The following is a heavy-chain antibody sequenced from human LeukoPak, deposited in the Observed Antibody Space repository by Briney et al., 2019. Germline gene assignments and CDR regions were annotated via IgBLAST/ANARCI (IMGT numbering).Heavy chain of an antibody. J-gene: IGHJ4*02. CDR3: ATDGKYYSSGDY. CDR1: GSSISSSSYY. Sequence: SETLFLTCTVSGSSISSSSYYWGWIRQPTGKGLEWIGNIFYSGSTYYNPSLKSRVTISVDTSKNQFSLKLSPVTAADTAVYYCATDGKYYSSGDYWGQGTLVTVSS. V-gene: IGHV4-39*02. D-gene: IGHD6-19*01. CDR2: IFYSGST.